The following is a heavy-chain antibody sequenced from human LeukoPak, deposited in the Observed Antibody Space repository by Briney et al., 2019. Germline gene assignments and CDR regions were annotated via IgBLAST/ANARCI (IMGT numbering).Heavy chain of an antibody. D-gene: IGHD3-22*01. J-gene: IGHJ4*02. CDR3: ARHTKYYYDSSGYYFDY. Sequence: SETLSLTCAVYGGSFSGYYWSWIRQPPGKGLEWIGEINHSGSTNYNPSLKSRVTISVDTSKNQFSLKLSSVTAADTAVYYCARHTKYYYDSSGYYFDYWGQGTLVTVSS. CDR1: GGSFSGYY. V-gene: IGHV4-34*01. CDR2: INHSGST.